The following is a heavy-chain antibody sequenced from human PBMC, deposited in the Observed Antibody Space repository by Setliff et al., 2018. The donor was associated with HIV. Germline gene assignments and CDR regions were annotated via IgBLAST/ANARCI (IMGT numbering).Heavy chain of an antibody. D-gene: IGHD3-22*01. CDR2: IYYSGST. CDR1: RGSISSSTYY. J-gene: IGHJ2*01. CDR3: ARGSGYPWYFDL. V-gene: IGHV4-39*07. Sequence: KPSETLSLTCTVSRGSISSSTYYWGWIRQPPGKGLEWIGSIYYSGSTYYNPSLKSRVTISVDTSKNQFSLKLSSVTAADTAVYYCARGSGYPWYFDLWGRGTLVTVSS.